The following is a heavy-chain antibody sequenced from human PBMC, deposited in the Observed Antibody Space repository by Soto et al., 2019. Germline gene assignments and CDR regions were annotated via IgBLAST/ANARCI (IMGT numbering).Heavy chain of an antibody. CDR3: ARDKKRNCSSTRCYAFDI. D-gene: IGHD2-2*01. Sequence: ASVKVSCKASGGTFSSYAISWVRQAPGQGLEWMGGIIPILGIAHYPQKFQGRVTITEDKSTSTAYMELSSLRSEDTAVYYCARDKKRNCSSTRCYAFDIWGQGTMVTVSS. CDR2: IIPILGIA. J-gene: IGHJ3*02. V-gene: IGHV1-69*10. CDR1: GGTFSSYA.